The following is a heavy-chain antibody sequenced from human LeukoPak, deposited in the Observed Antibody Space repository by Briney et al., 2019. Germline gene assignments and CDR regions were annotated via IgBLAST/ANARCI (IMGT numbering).Heavy chain of an antibody. CDR3: ARVTTVTTSPWSWGPKKIGQEVNWFDP. D-gene: IGHD4-17*01. Sequence: SVKVSCKISGGTFGSYGISWVRQAPGQGLEWMGRTIPIRGMTNYAQKFQGRVTITADTSTSTAYMELRSLISDDTAVYYCARVTTVTTSPWSWGPKKIGQEVNWFDPWGQGTLVTVSS. CDR2: TIPIRGMT. J-gene: IGHJ5*02. V-gene: IGHV1-69*04. CDR1: GGTFGSYG.